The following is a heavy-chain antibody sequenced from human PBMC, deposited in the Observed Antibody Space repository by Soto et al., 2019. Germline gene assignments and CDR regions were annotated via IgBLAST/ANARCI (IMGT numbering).Heavy chain of an antibody. CDR2: IYYSGST. J-gene: IGHJ4*02. Sequence: SETLSLTCTVSGGSVSSGSYYWSWIRQPPGKGLEWIGYIYYSGSTNYNPSLKSRVTISVDTSKNQFSLKLSSVTAADTAVYYCARDPDYWGQGTLVTVSS. CDR3: ARDPDY. CDR1: GGSVSSGSYY. V-gene: IGHV4-61*01.